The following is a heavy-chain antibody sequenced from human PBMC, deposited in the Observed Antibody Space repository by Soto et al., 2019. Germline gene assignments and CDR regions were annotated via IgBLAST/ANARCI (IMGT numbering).Heavy chain of an antibody. V-gene: IGHV1-3*04. CDR2: INTGNGNT. CDR3: ARKEQLAWGDFDY. Sequence: GASVKVSCKASGYNFSTYALLWVRQAPGQGLEWMGWINTGNGNTKYSQKFQGRVTMTRDTSASTAYMELSSLRSEDTAVYYCARKEQLAWGDFDYWGQGTLVTVSS. CDR1: GYNFSTYA. J-gene: IGHJ4*02. D-gene: IGHD6-13*01.